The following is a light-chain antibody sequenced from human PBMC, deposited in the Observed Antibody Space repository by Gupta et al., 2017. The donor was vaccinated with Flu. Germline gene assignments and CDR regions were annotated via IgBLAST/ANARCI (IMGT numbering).Light chain of an antibody. CDR1: QSVLYSSNNKNY. V-gene: IGKV4-1*01. CDR3: QRYYGTRYS. J-gene: IGKJ2*03. Sequence: DIVMTQSPDSLAVSLGERATINCKSSQSVLYSSNNKNYLAWYQQKPGQPPKLLIYWASTRESGVPDRISGSASGTDFTLTISSLPAEDVAVYYCQRYYGTRYSFGQGTKLEIK. CDR2: WAS.